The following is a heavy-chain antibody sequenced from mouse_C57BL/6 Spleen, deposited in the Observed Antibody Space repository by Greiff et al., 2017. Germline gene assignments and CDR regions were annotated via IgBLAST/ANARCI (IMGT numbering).Heavy chain of an antibody. CDR3: ARGDSYWYFDV. CDR1: GFTFSSYA. J-gene: IGHJ1*03. CDR2: ISDGGSYT. Sequence: EVKLMESGGGLVKPGGSLKLSCAASGFTFSSYAMSWVRQTPEKRLEWVATISDGGSYTYYPDNVKGRFTISRDNAKNNLYLQMSHLKSEDTAMYYCARGDSYWYFDVWGTGTTVTVSS. V-gene: IGHV5-4*03.